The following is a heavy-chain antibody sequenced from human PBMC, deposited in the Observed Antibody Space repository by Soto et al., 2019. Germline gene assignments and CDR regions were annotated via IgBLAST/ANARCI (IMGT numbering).Heavy chain of an antibody. D-gene: IGHD3-3*01. Sequence: EVQLLESGGASVQPGGSVRLSCVVSGFAFSRYGMNWVHRAPGKGLEWVAHISGSGYSINYAESVKGRFTISRDNSKGTLYLQMNSLTVEDTALYYCSRFGPGADYWGQGTLVTVSS. J-gene: IGHJ4*02. CDR1: GFAFSRYG. CDR3: SRFGPGADY. CDR2: ISGSGYSI. V-gene: IGHV3-23*01.